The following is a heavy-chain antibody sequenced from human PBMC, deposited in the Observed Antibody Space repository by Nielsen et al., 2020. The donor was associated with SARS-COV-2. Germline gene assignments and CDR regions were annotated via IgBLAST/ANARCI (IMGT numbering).Heavy chain of an antibody. J-gene: IGHJ3*02. V-gene: IGHV3-30*18. Sequence: GESLKISCAASGFTFSSYGMHWVRQAPGKGLEWVAVISYDGSNKYYADSVKGRFTISRDNSKNTLYLQMNSLRAEDTAVYYCAKVLRYFDPPWAAFDIWGQGIMVTVSS. D-gene: IGHD3-9*01. CDR1: GFTFSSYG. CDR3: AKVLRYFDPPWAAFDI. CDR2: ISYDGSNK.